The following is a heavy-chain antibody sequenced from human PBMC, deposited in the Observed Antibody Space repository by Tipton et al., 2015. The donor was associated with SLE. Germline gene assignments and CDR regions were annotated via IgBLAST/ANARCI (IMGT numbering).Heavy chain of an antibody. CDR2: ISSSSYI. CDR3: ARDRGSSSLDAFDI. J-gene: IGHJ3*02. D-gene: IGHD6-13*01. CDR1: GFTFSSYS. V-gene: IGHV3-21*03. Sequence: SLRLSCAASGFTFSSYSMNWVRQAPGKGLEWVSSISSSSYIYYADSVKGRFTISRDNAKNSLYLQMNSLRAEDTAVYYCARDRGSSSLDAFDIWGQGTMVTVSS.